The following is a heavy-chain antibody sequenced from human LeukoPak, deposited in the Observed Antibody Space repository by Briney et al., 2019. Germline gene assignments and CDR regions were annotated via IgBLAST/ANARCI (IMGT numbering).Heavy chain of an antibody. Sequence: GGSLRLSCAASGFTFSSYGMHWVRQAPGKGLEWVAVIWYDGRNKYYADSVKGRFTISRDNSKNTLYLQMNSLRAEDTAVYYCAREGGSSWSHNWFDPWGQGTLVTVSS. CDR1: GFTFSSYG. CDR3: AREGGSSWSHNWFDP. CDR2: IWYDGRNK. V-gene: IGHV3-33*01. D-gene: IGHD6-13*01. J-gene: IGHJ5*02.